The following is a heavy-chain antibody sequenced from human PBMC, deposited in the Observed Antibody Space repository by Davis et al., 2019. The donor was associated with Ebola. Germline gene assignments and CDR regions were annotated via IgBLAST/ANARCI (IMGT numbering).Heavy chain of an antibody. CDR3: ARDLHDYSNYDLMGYYYYYMDV. J-gene: IGHJ6*03. V-gene: IGHV1-69*13. CDR1: GGTFSSYA. CDR2: IIPIFGTA. D-gene: IGHD4-11*01. Sequence: SVKVSCKASGGTFSSYAISWVRQAPGQGLEWMGGIIPIFGTANYAQKFQGRVTITADESTSTAYMELSSLRSEDTAVYYCARDLHDYSNYDLMGYYYYYMDVWGKGTTVTVSS.